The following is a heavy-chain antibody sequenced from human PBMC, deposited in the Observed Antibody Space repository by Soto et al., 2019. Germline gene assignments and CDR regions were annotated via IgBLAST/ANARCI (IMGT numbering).Heavy chain of an antibody. J-gene: IGHJ6*02. V-gene: IGHV1-69*01. CDR3: ARGGYCSSTSCYGPLVVAPRGYYYYGMDV. CDR1: GGTFSGYA. Sequence: SVKVSCKASGGTFSGYAISWVRQAPGQGLEWMGGIIPIFGTANYAQKFQGRVTVTADESTSTAYMELSSLRSEDTAVYYCARGGYCSSTSCYGPLVVAPRGYYYYGMDVSGQGPTVTVSS. CDR2: IIPIFGTA. D-gene: IGHD2-2*01.